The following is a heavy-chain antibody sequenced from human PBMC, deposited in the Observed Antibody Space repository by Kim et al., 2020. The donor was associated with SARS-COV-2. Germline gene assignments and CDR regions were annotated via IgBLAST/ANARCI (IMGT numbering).Heavy chain of an antibody. Sequence: ASVKVSCKASGYTFTGYYMHWVRQAPGQGLEWMGRINPNSGGTNYAQKFQGRVTMTRDTSISTAYMELSRLRSDDTAGYYCAREIGHAVVISTGFDYWGQGTLVTVSS. CDR1: GYTFTGYY. CDR2: INPNSGGT. CDR3: AREIGHAVVISTGFDY. J-gene: IGHJ4*02. V-gene: IGHV1-2*06. D-gene: IGHD3-22*01.